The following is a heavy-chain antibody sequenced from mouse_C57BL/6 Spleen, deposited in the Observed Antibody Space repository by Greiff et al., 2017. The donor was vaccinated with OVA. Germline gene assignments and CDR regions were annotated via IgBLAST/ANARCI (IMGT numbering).Heavy chain of an antibody. Sequence: VQLKESGGDLVKPGGSLKLSCAASGFTFSSYGMSWVRQTPDKRLEWVATISSGGSYTYYPDSVKGRFTISRDNAKNTLYLQMSSLKSEDTAMYYCARQYYGSFDYWGQGTTLTVSS. D-gene: IGHD1-1*01. J-gene: IGHJ2*01. CDR2: ISSGGSYT. CDR1: GFTFSSYG. V-gene: IGHV5-6*01. CDR3: ARQYYGSFDY.